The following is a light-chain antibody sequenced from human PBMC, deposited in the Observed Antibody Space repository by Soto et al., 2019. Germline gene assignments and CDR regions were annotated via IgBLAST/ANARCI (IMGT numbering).Light chain of an antibody. J-gene: IGLJ2*01. CDR2: EVT. V-gene: IGLV2-18*02. CDR1: SSDVGNYNR. CDR3: GSYTTRRPVV. Sequence: QSALTQPPSVSGSPGQSVTISCTGTSSDVGNYNRVSWFQQPPGPAPKLIISEVTNQPSGVPDRFSGFKSGNTASLTISDNQAEDEADYYCGSYTTRRPVVFGGVTELTVL.